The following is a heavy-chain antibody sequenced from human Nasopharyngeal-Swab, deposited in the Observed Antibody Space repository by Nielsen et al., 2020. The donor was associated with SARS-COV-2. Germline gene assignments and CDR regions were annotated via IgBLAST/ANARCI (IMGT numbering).Heavy chain of an antibody. CDR1: GFTFSSYA. CDR3: VNPPGLLGRDY. D-gene: IGHD3-10*01. J-gene: IGHJ4*02. CDR2: ISSNGGST. Sequence: GGTLRLSCSASGFTFSSYAMHWVRQAPGKGLEYVSAISSNGGSTYYADSVKGRFTISRDNSKNTLYLQMSSLRAEDTAVYYCVNPPGLLGRDYWGQGTLVTVSS. V-gene: IGHV3-64D*06.